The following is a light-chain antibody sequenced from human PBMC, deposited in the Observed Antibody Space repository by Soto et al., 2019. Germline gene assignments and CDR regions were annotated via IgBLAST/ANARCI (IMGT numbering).Light chain of an antibody. J-gene: IGLJ3*02. CDR3: LLYMGSGLGV. CDR1: SGSVSTSYY. Sequence: QTVVTQEPSFSVSPGGTVTLTCGLSSGSVSTSYYPSWYQQTPGQAPRTLIYSTNTRSSGVPDRFSGSILGNKAALTITGAQADDESDYYCLLYMGSGLGVFGGGTKLTVL. CDR2: STN. V-gene: IGLV8-61*01.